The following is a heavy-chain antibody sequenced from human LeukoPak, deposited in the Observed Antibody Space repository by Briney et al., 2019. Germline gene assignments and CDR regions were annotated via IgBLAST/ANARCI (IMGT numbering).Heavy chain of an antibody. Sequence: PSETLSLTCTVSGGSISSGGYYWSWIRQHPGKGLEWIGYIYYSGSTYYNPSLKSRVTISVDTSKNQFSLKLSSVTAADTAVYYCARVRRENCSGGSCYSTYWYFDLWGRGTLVTVSS. CDR1: GGSISSGGYY. CDR2: IYYSGST. V-gene: IGHV4-31*03. CDR3: ARVRRENCSGGSCYSTYWYFDL. D-gene: IGHD2-15*01. J-gene: IGHJ2*01.